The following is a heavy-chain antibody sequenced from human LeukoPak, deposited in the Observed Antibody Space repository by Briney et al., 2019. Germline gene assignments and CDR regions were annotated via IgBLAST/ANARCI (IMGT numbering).Heavy chain of an antibody. V-gene: IGHV3-30*01. D-gene: IGHD5/OR15-5a*01. J-gene: IGHJ4*02. Sequence: AGGSLRLSCAASGFTFSSYAMNWVRQAPGKGLEWVAVISYDGSNKYYADSVKGRFTISRDNSKNTLYLQMNSLRAEDTAVYYCARDQDQSTQLDYWGQGTLVTVSS. CDR3: ARDQDQSTQLDY. CDR1: GFTFSSYA. CDR2: ISYDGSNK.